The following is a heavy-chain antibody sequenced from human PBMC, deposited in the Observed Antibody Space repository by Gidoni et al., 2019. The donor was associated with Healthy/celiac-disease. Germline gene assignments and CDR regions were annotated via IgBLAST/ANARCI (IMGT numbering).Heavy chain of an antibody. CDR1: GGSISSYY. D-gene: IGHD3-9*01. CDR3: AREDYDILTGEGAFDI. V-gene: IGHV4-59*01. CDR2: IYYSGST. Sequence: QVQLPESGPGLVKPSETLSLTCTVSGGSISSYYWSWIRQPPGKGLEWIGYIYYSGSTNYNPSLKSRVTISVDTSKNQFSLKLSSVTAADTAVYYCAREDYDILTGEGAFDIWGQGTMVTVSS. J-gene: IGHJ3*02.